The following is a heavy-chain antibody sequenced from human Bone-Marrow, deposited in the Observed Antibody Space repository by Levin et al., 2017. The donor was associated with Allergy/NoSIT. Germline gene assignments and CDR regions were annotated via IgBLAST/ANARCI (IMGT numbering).Heavy chain of an antibody. CDR3: ARDHGKPYYYYYYGLDV. J-gene: IGHJ6*02. D-gene: IGHD4-17*01. CDR1: GYTFTDYH. Sequence: PGESLKISCTTSGYTFTDYHIHWVRQAPGQGLEWVGRISPKNGGTFYGQKFQGRVTMTSDTSISAVYLELNRLRSDDSAIYYCARDHGKPYYYYYYGLDVWGQGTTVTVSS. CDR2: ISPKNGGT. V-gene: IGHV1-2*06.